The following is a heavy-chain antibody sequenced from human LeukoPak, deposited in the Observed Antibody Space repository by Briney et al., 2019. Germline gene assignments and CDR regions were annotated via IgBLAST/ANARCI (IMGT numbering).Heavy chain of an antibody. Sequence: SGTLSLTCAVSGGSITSSNWWTWVRQPPGKGLEWIGEIYYSGSTNYNPSLKSRVTISMDKSKNQFSLELTSVTAADTAVYYCASSFRGYSYYRFDYWGQGTLVIVSS. D-gene: IGHD5-18*01. CDR2: IYYSGST. V-gene: IGHV4-4*02. CDR1: GGSITSSNW. J-gene: IGHJ4*02. CDR3: ASSFRGYSYYRFDY.